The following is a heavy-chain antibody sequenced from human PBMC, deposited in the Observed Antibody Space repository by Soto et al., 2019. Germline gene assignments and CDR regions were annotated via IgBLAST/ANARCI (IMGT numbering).Heavy chain of an antibody. Sequence: SVKVSCKASGGTFSSYAISWVRQAPGQGLEWMGGIIPIFGTANYAQKFQGRVTITADESTSTAYMELSSLRSEDTAVYYCARGPYYDFWTYYYYGMDVWGQRTTVTVSS. CDR2: IIPIFGTA. CDR3: ARGPYYDFWTYYYYGMDV. D-gene: IGHD3-3*01. V-gene: IGHV1-69*13. J-gene: IGHJ6*02. CDR1: GGTFSSYA.